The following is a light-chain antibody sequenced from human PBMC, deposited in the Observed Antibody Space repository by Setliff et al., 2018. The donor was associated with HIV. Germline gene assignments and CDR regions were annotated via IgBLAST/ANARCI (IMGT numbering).Light chain of an antibody. CDR2: ANF. CDR3: AAWDDSLNGYV. J-gene: IGLJ1*01. Sequence: QSVLTPPPSASGTPGQRVTISCSGSFSSLGRNTVNWYQQLPGTAPKLLTFANFQQPSGVPDRFSGSKSGTSTSLVISGLQSEDESEYYCAAWDDSLNGYVFGTGTKVTVL. V-gene: IGLV1-44*01. CDR1: FSSLGRNT.